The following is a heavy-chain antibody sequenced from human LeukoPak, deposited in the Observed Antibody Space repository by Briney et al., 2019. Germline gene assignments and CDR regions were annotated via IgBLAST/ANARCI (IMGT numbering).Heavy chain of an antibody. D-gene: IGHD4-17*01. CDR3: ARDRLLTTVTTYPYYYYMDV. Sequence: SVKVPCKASGGTFSSYAISWVRQAPGQGLEWMGGIIPIFGTANYAQKFQGRVTITTDESTSTAYMELSSLRSEDKAVYYCARDRLLTTVTTYPYYYYMDVWGKGTTVTVSS. CDR2: IIPIFGTA. CDR1: GGTFSSYA. J-gene: IGHJ6*03. V-gene: IGHV1-69*05.